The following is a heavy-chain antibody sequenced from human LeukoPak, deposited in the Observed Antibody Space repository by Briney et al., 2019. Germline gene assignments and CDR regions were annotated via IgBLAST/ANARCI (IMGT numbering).Heavy chain of an antibody. V-gene: IGHV3-23*01. CDR3: AREDAYSRFDAFDI. CDR2: VSGSGVST. J-gene: IGHJ3*02. D-gene: IGHD5-24*01. CDR1: GFTLSSYA. Sequence: GGSLRLSCAASGFTLSSYAMSWVRQAPGKGLEWVSAVSGSGVSTYYADSVKGRFTISRDTSKNTLYLQMNSLRAEDTAVYYCAREDAYSRFDAFDIWGQGTMVTVSS.